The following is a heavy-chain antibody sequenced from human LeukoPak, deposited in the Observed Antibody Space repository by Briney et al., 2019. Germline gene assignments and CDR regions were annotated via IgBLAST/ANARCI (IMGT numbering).Heavy chain of an antibody. J-gene: IGHJ6*03. Sequence: PAGGSLRLSCAASGFTFDDYGMSWVRQAPGKRLEWVSGINWDSAGTDYADSVKGRFTISRDNAKNSLYLQMNSLRVEDTALYYCARLGGALYYYYYYMDVWGKGTTVTVSS. CDR1: GFTFDDYG. V-gene: IGHV3-20*04. D-gene: IGHD1-26*01. CDR2: INWDSAGT. CDR3: ARLGGALYYYYYYMDV.